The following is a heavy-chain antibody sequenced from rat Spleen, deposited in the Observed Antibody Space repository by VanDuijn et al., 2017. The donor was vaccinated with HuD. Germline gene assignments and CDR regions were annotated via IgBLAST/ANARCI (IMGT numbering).Heavy chain of an antibody. Sequence: EVQLVESGGGLVQPGRSLKLSCAASGLTFSDYGMAWVRQAPTKGLEWVATISYGDSSGHSSTYYRDSVKGRFTISRENAKSTLYFLMDSLRSKDTATYYCARRHYGYTDYFDYWGQGVMVTVSS. CDR2: ISYGDSSGHSST. D-gene: IGHD1-9*01. CDR1: GLTFSDYG. CDR3: ARRHYGYTDYFDY. J-gene: IGHJ2*01. V-gene: IGHV5-29*01.